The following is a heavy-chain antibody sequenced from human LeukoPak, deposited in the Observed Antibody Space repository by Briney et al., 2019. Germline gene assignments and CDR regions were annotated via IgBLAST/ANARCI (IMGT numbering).Heavy chain of an antibody. CDR2: ISSSGSTI. CDR3: ARARQQLVSDFDY. CDR1: GGSISSYY. J-gene: IGHJ4*02. V-gene: IGHV3-11*04. Sequence: LSLTCTVSGGSISSYYWSWIRQAPGKGLEWVSYISSSGSTIYYADSVKGRFTISRDNAKNSLYLQMNSLRAEDTAVYYCARARQQLVSDFDYWGQGTLVTVSS. D-gene: IGHD6-13*01.